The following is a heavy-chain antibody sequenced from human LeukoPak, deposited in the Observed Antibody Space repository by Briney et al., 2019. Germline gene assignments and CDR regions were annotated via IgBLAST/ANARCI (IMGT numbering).Heavy chain of an antibody. CDR3: ARIACSSSSCTYSGRRRVRGGSLDP. V-gene: IGHV1-18*01. Sequence: ASVKVSCKTSGYTFTSYDINWVRQATGQGLEWMGWISSYNGNTSYAEKLQGRITMTKDTSTSTAYLELRSLRSDDTAVYYCARIACSSSSCTYSGRRRVRGGSLDPWGQGTLVTVSS. CDR1: GYTFTSYD. CDR2: ISSYNGNT. J-gene: IGHJ5*02. D-gene: IGHD2-2*01.